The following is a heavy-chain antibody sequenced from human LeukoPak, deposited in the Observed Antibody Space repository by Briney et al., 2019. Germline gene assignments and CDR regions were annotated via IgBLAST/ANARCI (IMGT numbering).Heavy chain of an antibody. D-gene: IGHD3-16*02. CDR2: ISGSGFTT. V-gene: IGHV3-23*01. J-gene: IGHJ4*02. CDR1: GFTFSSYA. Sequence: GGSLRLSCAASGFTFSSYAMSWVRQAPRKGLEWVSGISGSGFTTYYADSVKGRFTISRGNSKNTLYVQMNSLRAEDTAVYYCAKSSNHYRPFDDWGQGTLVTVSS. CDR3: AKSSNHYRPFDD.